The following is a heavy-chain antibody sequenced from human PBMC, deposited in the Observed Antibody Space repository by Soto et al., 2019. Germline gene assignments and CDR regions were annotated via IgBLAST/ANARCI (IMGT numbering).Heavy chain of an antibody. CDR3: ATTYYYGSGRPDYYYYGMDV. D-gene: IGHD3-10*01. Sequence: EVQLVESGGGLVQPGGSLRLSCAASGFTFSSYSMNWVRQAPGKGLEWVSYISSSSSTIYYADSVKGRFTISRDNATNSLYLQMNSLRDEDTAVYYCATTYYYGSGRPDYYYYGMDVWGQGTTVTVSS. CDR2: ISSSSSTI. CDR1: GFTFSSYS. J-gene: IGHJ6*02. V-gene: IGHV3-48*02.